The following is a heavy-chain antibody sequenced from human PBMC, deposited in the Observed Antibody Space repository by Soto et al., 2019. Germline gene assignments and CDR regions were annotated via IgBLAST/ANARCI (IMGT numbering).Heavy chain of an antibody. Sequence: GGSLRLSCVASGFTFDDYVMHWVRQVPGKGLEWVSGISWNSGNIDYADSVKGRFTISRDNAMNSLYLQMNSLRPEDTALYYCARGLSAMPSYLDYWGQGTLVTVSS. CDR2: ISWNSGNI. CDR3: ARGLSAMPSYLDY. CDR1: GFTFDDYV. V-gene: IGHV3-9*01. D-gene: IGHD2-2*01. J-gene: IGHJ4*02.